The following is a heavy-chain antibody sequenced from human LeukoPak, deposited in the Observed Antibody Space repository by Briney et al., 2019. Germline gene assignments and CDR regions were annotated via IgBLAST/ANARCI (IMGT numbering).Heavy chain of an antibody. CDR2: ISGSSSTI. J-gene: IGHJ4*02. V-gene: IGHV3-48*03. CDR1: GFTFSSYE. CDR3: ATGGNILTGYDDFDY. D-gene: IGHD3-9*01. Sequence: GSLRLSCAASGFTFSSYEMNWVRQAPGKGREWVSYISGSSSTIYYADSVKGRFTISRDNAKNSLYLQMNSLRAEDTAVYYCATGGNILTGYDDFDYWGQGALVTVSS.